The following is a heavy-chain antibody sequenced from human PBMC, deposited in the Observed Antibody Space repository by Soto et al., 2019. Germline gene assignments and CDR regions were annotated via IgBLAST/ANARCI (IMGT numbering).Heavy chain of an antibody. J-gene: IGHJ4*02. CDR1: GFTFSSYG. Sequence: QVQLVESGGGVVQPGRSLRLSCAASGFTFSSYGMHWVRQAPGKGLEWVAVIWYDGSNKYYADSVKGRFTISRDNSKNTLYLQMNSLRVEDTAVYYCARGGGTLAYYFGCWGQGTLVTVSS. D-gene: IGHD3-16*01. V-gene: IGHV3-33*01. CDR2: IWYDGSNK. CDR3: ARGGGTLAYYFGC.